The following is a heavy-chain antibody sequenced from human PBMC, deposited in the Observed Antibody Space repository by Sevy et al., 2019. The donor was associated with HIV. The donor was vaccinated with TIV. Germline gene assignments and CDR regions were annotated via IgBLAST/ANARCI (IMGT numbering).Heavy chain of an antibody. Sequence: GGSLRLSCSASGFRLNTYAMHWVRQAPGKGLEWVSVISSTGNFESYAASVKGRFTISKDNSKNTVSLQMNSLRPEDTAMYYCARDAGYTTKFHPLHWGQGNLVTVSS. V-gene: IGHV3-30*04. CDR1: GFRLNTYA. CDR2: ISSTGNFE. CDR3: ARDAGYTTKFHPLH. J-gene: IGHJ4*02. D-gene: IGHD5-12*01.